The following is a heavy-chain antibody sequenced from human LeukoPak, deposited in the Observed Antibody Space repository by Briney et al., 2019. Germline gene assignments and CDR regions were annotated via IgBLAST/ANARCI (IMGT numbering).Heavy chain of an antibody. V-gene: IGHV3-30*03. CDR3: ARGDYFASGSYSDS. CDR2: ISYDGSNK. D-gene: IGHD3-10*01. J-gene: IGHJ4*02. CDR1: GFTFSSYG. Sequence: GGSLRLSCAASGFTFSSYGMHWVRQAPGKGLEWVAVISYDGSNKYYADSVKGRFTISRDNSKNTLYLQMNSLRAEDTAVYYCARGDYFASGSYSDSWGQGILVTVSS.